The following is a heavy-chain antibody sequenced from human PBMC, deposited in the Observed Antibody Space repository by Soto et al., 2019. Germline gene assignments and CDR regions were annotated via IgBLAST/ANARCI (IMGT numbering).Heavy chain of an antibody. CDR1: GFTFSSYA. CDR3: AKGRSVGSYYFDY. CDR2: ISGSGGST. V-gene: IGHV3-23*01. J-gene: IGHJ4*02. D-gene: IGHD1-26*01. Sequence: WGSLRLSCAASGFTFSSYAMSWVRQAPGKGLEWVSAISGSGGSTYYADSVKGRFTISRDNSKNTLYLQMNSLRAEDTAVYYCAKGRSVGSYYFDYWGQGTLVTVSS.